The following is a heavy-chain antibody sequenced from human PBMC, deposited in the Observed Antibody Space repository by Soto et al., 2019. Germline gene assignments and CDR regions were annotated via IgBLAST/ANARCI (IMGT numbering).Heavy chain of an antibody. CDR1: GDSVSSNSAA. V-gene: IGHV6-1*01. J-gene: IGHJ3*02. D-gene: IGHD3-9*01. Sequence: PPQTLSLTCAISGDSVSSNSAAWNWIRQSPSRGLEWLGRTYYRSKWYNDYAVSVKSRITINPDTSKNQFSLQLNSVTPEDTAVYYCARGSTYYDILTGLDAFDIWGQGTMVTVSS. CDR2: TYYRSKWYN. CDR3: ARGSTYYDILTGLDAFDI.